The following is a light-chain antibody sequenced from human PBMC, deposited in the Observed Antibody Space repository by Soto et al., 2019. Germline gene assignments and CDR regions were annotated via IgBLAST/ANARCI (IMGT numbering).Light chain of an antibody. V-gene: IGKV1-39*01. J-gene: IGKJ3*01. Sequence: DIQMTQSPTSLSASVGDRVTITCRASQSISRYLNWYQQKPGIAPKLLICDASSLQSGVSSRFSGSGSGTDFTLTISSLQPEDSATYYCQQSYSTPRITFGPGTKVHIK. CDR1: QSISRY. CDR2: DAS. CDR3: QQSYSTPRIT.